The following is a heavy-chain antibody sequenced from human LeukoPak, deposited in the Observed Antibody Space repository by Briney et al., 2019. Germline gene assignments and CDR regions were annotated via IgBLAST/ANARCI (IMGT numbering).Heavy chain of an antibody. CDR3: ARDWGFDS. J-gene: IGHJ4*02. CDR2: LSYDGSRT. V-gene: IGHV3-30*16. D-gene: IGHD7-27*01. CDR1: GFTFSDYA. Sequence: PGGSLRLSSAASGFTFSDYAMHWVRQSPGKGLEWVAVLSYDGSRTYYADSVKGRFTISRDNSRNRVYLQMTSLATEDTANYCARDWGFDSWGQGTLVTVSS.